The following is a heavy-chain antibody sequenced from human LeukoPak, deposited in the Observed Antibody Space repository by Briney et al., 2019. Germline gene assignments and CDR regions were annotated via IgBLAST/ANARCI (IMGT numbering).Heavy chain of an antibody. J-gene: IGHJ3*02. CDR2: ISNSGSTI. V-gene: IGHV3-11*01. CDR1: GFTFSDYY. Sequence: GGSLRLSCAASGFTFSDYYMSWIRQAPGKGLEWVSYISNSGSTIYYADSVKGRFTISRDNAKNSLYLQMNSLRAEDTAVYYCASGYDRVGWGAFDIWAQGTMVTVSS. D-gene: IGHD3-22*01. CDR3: ASGYDRVGWGAFDI.